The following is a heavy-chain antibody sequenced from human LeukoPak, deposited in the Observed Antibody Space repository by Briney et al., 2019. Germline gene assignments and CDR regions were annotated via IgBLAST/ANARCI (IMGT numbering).Heavy chain of an antibody. V-gene: IGHV1-8*01. CDR3: VRDGEGVAISVNYWFDP. D-gene: IGHD3-10*01. Sequence: ASVKVSCKASGFTFTSYDINWVRQASGQGLEWMGWMNPNNGNTGYAQKFQGRVTMTRDASISTAYMELRGLRSEDTAVYYCVRDGEGVAISVNYWFDPWGQGTLVTVSS. CDR2: MNPNNGNT. CDR1: GFTFTSYD. J-gene: IGHJ5*02.